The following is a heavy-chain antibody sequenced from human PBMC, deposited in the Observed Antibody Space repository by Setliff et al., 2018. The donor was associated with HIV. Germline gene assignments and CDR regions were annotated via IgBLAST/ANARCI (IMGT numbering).Heavy chain of an antibody. V-gene: IGHV3-20*04. Sequence: PGGSLRLSCAASEFTFSGHWMSWVRQAPGKGLEWVSGITSNGGRTGYADSVKGHFTISRDNSQNTLYLQMNNLRAEDTAIYYCTTDPMSQYYYGSGSYYLLSFDYWGQGTLVTVSS. CDR1: EFTFSGHW. J-gene: IGHJ4*02. D-gene: IGHD3-10*01. CDR2: ITSNGGRT. CDR3: TTDPMSQYYYGSGSYYLLSFDY.